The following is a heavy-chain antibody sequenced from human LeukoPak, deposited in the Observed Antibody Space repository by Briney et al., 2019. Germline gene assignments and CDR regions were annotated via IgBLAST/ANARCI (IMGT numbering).Heavy chain of an antibody. J-gene: IGHJ6*03. CDR1: GYTFTGYY. Sequence: ASVKVSCKASGYTFTGYYMHWVRQAPGQGLEWMGWINPNSGGTNYAQKFQGRVTMTRDTSISTAYMELSRLRSDDTAVYYCARDPSYDILTGYLNYYYYYYMDVWGKGTTVTISS. CDR2: INPNSGGT. CDR3: ARDPSYDILTGYLNYYYYYYMDV. V-gene: IGHV1-2*02. D-gene: IGHD3-9*01.